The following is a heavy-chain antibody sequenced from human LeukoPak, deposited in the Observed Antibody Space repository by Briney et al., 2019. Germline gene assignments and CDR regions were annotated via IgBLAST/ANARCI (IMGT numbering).Heavy chain of an antibody. J-gene: IGHJ5*02. Sequence: SETLSLTCAVYGGSFSGYYWSWIRQPPGKGLEWIGEINHSGSTNYNPSLKSRVTISVDTSKNQFSLKLSSVTAADTAVYYCARGSISYYGGNWFDPWGQGTLVTVSS. D-gene: IGHD4-23*01. CDR2: INHSGST. V-gene: IGHV4-34*01. CDR3: ARGSISYYGGNWFDP. CDR1: GGSFSGYY.